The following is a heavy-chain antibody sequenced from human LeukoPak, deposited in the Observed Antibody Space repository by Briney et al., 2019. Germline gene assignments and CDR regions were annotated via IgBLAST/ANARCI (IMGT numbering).Heavy chain of an antibody. CDR1: GGSFSGYY. J-gene: IGHJ4*02. V-gene: IGHV4-34*01. CDR3: ARGMRLLWFGELSFDY. Sequence: SETLSLTCAVYGGSFSGYYWSWIRQPPGKGLEWIGEINHSGSNNYNPSLKSRVTISVDTSKNQFSLKLSSVTAADTAVYYCARGMRLLWFGELSFDYWGQGTLVTVSS. D-gene: IGHD3-10*01. CDR2: INHSGSN.